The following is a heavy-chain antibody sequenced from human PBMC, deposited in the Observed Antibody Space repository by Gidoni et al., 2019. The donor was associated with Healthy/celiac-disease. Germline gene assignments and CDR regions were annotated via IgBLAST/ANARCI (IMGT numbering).Heavy chain of an antibody. CDR1: GGSISSYY. D-gene: IGHD3-16*01. CDR3: ARATGGNWFDP. V-gene: IGHV4-59*01. Sequence: QVQLQESVPGLVKPSETLSLTCTVSGGSISSYYWSWIRQPPGKGLEWIGYIYYSGSTNYNPSLKSRVTISVDTSKNQFSLKLSSVTAADTAVYYCARATGGNWFDPWGQGTLVTVSS. J-gene: IGHJ5*02. CDR2: IYYSGST.